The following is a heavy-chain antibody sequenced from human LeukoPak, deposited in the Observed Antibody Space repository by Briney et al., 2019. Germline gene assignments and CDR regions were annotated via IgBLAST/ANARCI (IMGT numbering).Heavy chain of an antibody. D-gene: IGHD3-22*01. CDR3: AKDPLHSSGYYYSIFDY. CDR1: GFTFSGYA. J-gene: IGHJ4*02. Sequence: GGSLRLSCAASGFTFSGYAMSWVRQAPGKGLEWVSAISGSGGSTYYADSVKGRFTISRDNSKNTLYLQMNSLRAEDTAVYYCAKDPLHSSGYYYSIFDYWGQGTLVTVSS. V-gene: IGHV3-23*01. CDR2: ISGSGGST.